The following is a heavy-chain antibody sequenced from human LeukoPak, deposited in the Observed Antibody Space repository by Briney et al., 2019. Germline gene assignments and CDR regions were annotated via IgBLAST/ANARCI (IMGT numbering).Heavy chain of an antibody. CDR3: AREVGIGSGSYGY. J-gene: IGHJ4*02. CDR1: GGSITTYY. Sequence: KPSETLSLTCTVSGGSITTYYWSWIRQPPGKGLEWIGFAYYTGTTNYNPSLESRVTISVDTSKNQFSLKLNSVTAADTAVYYCAREVGIGSGSYGYWGQGTLVVVSS. V-gene: IGHV4-59*01. CDR2: AYYTGTT. D-gene: IGHD1-26*01.